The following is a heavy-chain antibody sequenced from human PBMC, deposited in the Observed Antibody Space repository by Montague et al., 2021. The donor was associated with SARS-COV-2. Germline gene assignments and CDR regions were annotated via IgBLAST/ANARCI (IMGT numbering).Heavy chain of an antibody. D-gene: IGHD2-2*01. Sequence: SETLSLTCAVYGGSLSGYYWSWIRQPPGEGLEWIAEISHSGSTSYNPPLKSRVTISVDTSKNQFSLKLISATAADTAVYYCARVPYRLLFVPRYYGMDVWGQGTTVTVSS. J-gene: IGHJ6*02. CDR1: GGSLSGYY. CDR2: ISHSGST. CDR3: ARVPYRLLFVPRYYGMDV. V-gene: IGHV4-34*01.